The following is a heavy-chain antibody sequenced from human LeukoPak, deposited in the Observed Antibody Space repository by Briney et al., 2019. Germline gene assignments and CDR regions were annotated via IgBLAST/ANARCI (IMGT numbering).Heavy chain of an antibody. CDR1: GFTFRNAS. Sequence: GGSLRLSCAASGFTFRNASMSWVRQAPGKGLEWVANIKQDGSEKYYVDSVKGRFTISRDNAKNSLYLQMNSLRAEDTAVYYCARDFTLPSSYWGQGTLVTVSS. D-gene: IGHD6-13*01. V-gene: IGHV3-7*01. CDR2: IKQDGSEK. J-gene: IGHJ4*02. CDR3: ARDFTLPSSY.